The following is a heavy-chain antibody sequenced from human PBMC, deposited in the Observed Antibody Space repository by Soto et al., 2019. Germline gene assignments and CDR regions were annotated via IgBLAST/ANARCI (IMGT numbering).Heavy chain of an antibody. CDR2: ISAYNGNT. V-gene: IGHV1-18*04. CDR1: GYTFTSYG. D-gene: IGHD2-2*01. CDR3: ARENIVPAAPNYYYYGMDV. Sequence: ASVKVSCKASGYTFTSYGISWVRQAPGQGIEWMGWISAYNGNTNYAQKLQGRVTMTTDTSTSTAYMELRSLRSDDTAVYYCARENIVPAAPNYYYYGMDVWGQGTTVTVSS. J-gene: IGHJ6*02.